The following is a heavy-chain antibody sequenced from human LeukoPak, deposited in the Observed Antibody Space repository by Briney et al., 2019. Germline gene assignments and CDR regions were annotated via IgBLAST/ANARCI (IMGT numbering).Heavy chain of an antibody. D-gene: IGHD3-10*02. V-gene: IGHV3-48*03. CDR2: ICSSGSTI. J-gene: IGHJ6*04. CDR3: AELGITMIGGV. CDR1: GFTFSSYE. Sequence: GGSLRLSCAASGFTFSSYEVNCVRQAPGKGREWVSYICSSGSTIYYADSVKRRFTISRDNAKNSLYLQMKSLRAEDTAVYYCAELGITMIGGVWGKGTTVTISS.